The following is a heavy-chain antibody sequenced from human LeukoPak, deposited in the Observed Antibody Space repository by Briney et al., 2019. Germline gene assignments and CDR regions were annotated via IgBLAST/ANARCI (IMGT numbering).Heavy chain of an antibody. J-gene: IGHJ4*02. V-gene: IGHV3-21*01. Sequence: GGSLRLSCAASGFTFSSYSMNWVRQAPGKGLEWVSSISSSSSYIYYADSVKGRFTISRDNAKNSLYLQMNSLRAEDTAVYYCARGKGWFGEFYYFDYWGQGTLVTVSS. CDR2: ISSSSSYI. CDR1: GFTFSSYS. CDR3: ARGKGWFGEFYYFDY. D-gene: IGHD3-10*01.